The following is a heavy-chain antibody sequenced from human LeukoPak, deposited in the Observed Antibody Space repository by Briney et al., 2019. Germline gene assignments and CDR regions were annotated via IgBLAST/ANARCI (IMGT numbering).Heavy chain of an antibody. CDR2: IHGSGETT. J-gene: IGHJ3*02. CDR1: GFIFTNYN. CDR3: AKDPNGDYVGAFDS. Sequence: GGSLRLSCAASGFIFTNYNLNWVRQAPGKGLEWVSGIHGSGETTYYADSVKGRFTISRDNSREMLYLQMNSLRVEDTAVYYCAKDPNGDYVGAFDSWGQGTMVTVSS. V-gene: IGHV3-23*01. D-gene: IGHD4-17*01.